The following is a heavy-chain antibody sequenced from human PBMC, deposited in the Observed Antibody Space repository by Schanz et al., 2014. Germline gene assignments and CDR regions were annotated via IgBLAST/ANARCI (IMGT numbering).Heavy chain of an antibody. Sequence: VQLVQSGAEVKKPGASVKVSCKASGYTFTSYSIHWVRQAPGQGLEWMGWINVGNGNMKYSQKFQGRVTITADKSTSTAYMELTSLRSEDTAVYYCAGTYCSSTSCYTGYYYMDVWGKGTTVTVSS. CDR2: INVGNGNM. D-gene: IGHD2-2*02. J-gene: IGHJ6*03. V-gene: IGHV1-3*01. CDR1: GYTFTSYS. CDR3: AGTYCSSTSCYTGYYYMDV.